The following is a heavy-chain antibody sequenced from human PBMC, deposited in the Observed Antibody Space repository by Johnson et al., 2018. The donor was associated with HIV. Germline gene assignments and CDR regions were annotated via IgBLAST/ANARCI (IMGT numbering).Heavy chain of an antibody. CDR2: ITCDGSEK. CDR1: GFTFSSYG. J-gene: IGHJ3*02. Sequence: VQLVESGGGVVQPGGSLRLSCAASGFTFSSYGMHWVRQAPGKGLEWVADITCDGSEKYYVDSVKGRFTISRDNAKNSLYLQMNSLRAEDTAVYYCATDIVVVLAVTGTGAAFDIWGQGTMVTVSS. D-gene: IGHD2-15*01. V-gene: IGHV3-7*01. CDR3: ATDIVVVLAVTGTGAAFDI.